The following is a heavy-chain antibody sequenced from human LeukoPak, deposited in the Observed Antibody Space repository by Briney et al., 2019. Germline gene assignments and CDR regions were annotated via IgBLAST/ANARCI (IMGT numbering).Heavy chain of an antibody. J-gene: IGHJ6*03. D-gene: IGHD3-10*01. CDR1: GYTFTRYW. Sequence: GESLKISCKGSGYTFTRYWIGWVRQMPGKGLEWMGIIYPGDSDTRYSPSFQGQVTISADKSISTAYLQWSSLKASDTAMYYCARHSGRYYGSGSYYYYYMDVWGKGTTVTVSS. V-gene: IGHV5-51*01. CDR2: IYPGDSDT. CDR3: ARHSGRYYGSGSYYYYYMDV.